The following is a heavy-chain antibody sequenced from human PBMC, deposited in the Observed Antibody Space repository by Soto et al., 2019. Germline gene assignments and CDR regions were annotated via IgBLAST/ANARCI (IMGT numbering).Heavy chain of an antibody. V-gene: IGHV4-30-4*01. Sequence: QVQLQESGPGLVKPSQTLSLTCTVSGGSISSGDYYWSWIRQPPGKVLEWIGYIYYSGSTYYNPSLKSRVTISEDTSKNQFSLKLSSVTAADTAVYYCARDEGDYENYYYGMDVWGQGTTVTVSS. CDR2: IYYSGST. D-gene: IGHD4-17*01. CDR3: ARDEGDYENYYYGMDV. CDR1: GGSISSGDYY. J-gene: IGHJ6*02.